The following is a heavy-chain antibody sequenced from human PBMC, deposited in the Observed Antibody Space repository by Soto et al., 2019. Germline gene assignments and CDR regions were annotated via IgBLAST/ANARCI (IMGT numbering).Heavy chain of an antibody. V-gene: IGHV5-10-1*01. CDR3: ARRNYYYDSSGYYSYYYYGMDA. D-gene: IGHD3-22*01. J-gene: IGHJ6*02. Sequence: GESLKISCKGSGYSFTSYWISWVRQMPGKGLEWMGRIDPSDSYTNYSPSFQGHVTISADKSISTAYLQWSSLKASDTAMYYCARRNYYYDSSGYYSYYYYGMDAWGQGTTVTVSS. CDR2: IDPSDSYT. CDR1: GYSFTSYW.